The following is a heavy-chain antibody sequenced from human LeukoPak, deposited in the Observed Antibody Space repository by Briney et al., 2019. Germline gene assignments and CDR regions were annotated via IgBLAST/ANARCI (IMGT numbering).Heavy chain of an antibody. CDR3: ARDGSGNYYYFDY. J-gene: IGHJ4*02. CDR1: GGSISSGSYY. D-gene: IGHD3-10*01. V-gene: IGHV4-61*02. CDR2: IYTSGST. Sequence: PSETLSLTCTVPGGSISSGSYYWSWIRQPAGKGLEWIGRIYTSGSTNYNPSLKSRVTISVDTSKNQFSLKLSSVTAADTAVYYCARDGSGNYYYFDYWGQGTLVTVSS.